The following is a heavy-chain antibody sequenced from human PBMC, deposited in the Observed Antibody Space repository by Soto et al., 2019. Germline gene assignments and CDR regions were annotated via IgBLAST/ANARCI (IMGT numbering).Heavy chain of an antibody. J-gene: IGHJ4*02. Sequence: QITLKESGPPLVKPTQTLTLTCTFSGFSLNTRGVGVGWIRQPPGKAPEWLALLYWGDDKRYSPSLKSRLTITKDPSKNQVVLTMTSMDPVDTATYYCAHVGLAVPYFDYWGQGTLVTVSS. CDR1: GFSLNTRGVG. V-gene: IGHV2-5*02. CDR3: AHVGLAVPYFDY. CDR2: LYWGDDK.